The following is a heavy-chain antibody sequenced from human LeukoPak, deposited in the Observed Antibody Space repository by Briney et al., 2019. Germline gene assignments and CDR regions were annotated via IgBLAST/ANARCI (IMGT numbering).Heavy chain of an antibody. D-gene: IGHD2-15*01. CDR1: GFTFSSYA. Sequence: GGSLRLSCAASGFTFSSYAMHWVRQAPGKGLEWVAVISYDGSNKYYADSVKGRFTISRDNSKNTLYLQMNSLRAEDTAVYYCASPRGYCSGGSCSRGQGTLVTVSS. CDR3: ASPRGYCSGGSCS. V-gene: IGHV3-30-3*01. CDR2: ISYDGSNK. J-gene: IGHJ4*02.